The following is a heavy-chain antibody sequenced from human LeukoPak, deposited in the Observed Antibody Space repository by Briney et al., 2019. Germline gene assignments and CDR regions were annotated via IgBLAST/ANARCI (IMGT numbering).Heavy chain of an antibody. J-gene: IGHJ4*02. CDR2: ISGSGGST. V-gene: IGHV3-23*01. D-gene: IGHD3-22*01. CDR1: EFTFSNYV. Sequence: PGGSLRLSCAASEFTFSNYVMTWVRQAPGQGLEWVSGISGSGGSTYYADSVKGRFTISRDNSKDTLYLQMNSLRAEDTAVYYCAKDAPAYYYDSSGYQGLFDYWGQGTLVTVSS. CDR3: AKDAPAYYYDSSGYQGLFDY.